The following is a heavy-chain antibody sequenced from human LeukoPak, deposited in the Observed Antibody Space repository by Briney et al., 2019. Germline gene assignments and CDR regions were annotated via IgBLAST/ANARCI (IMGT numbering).Heavy chain of an antibody. Sequence: GGSLRLSCAASGFTFSSYGMIWVRQAPGKGLEWVAYISSSGSTIYYADSVKGRFTISRDNAKNSLYLQMNSLRAEDTAVYYCAELGITMIGGVWGKGTTVTISS. CDR2: ISSSGSTI. V-gene: IGHV3-48*04. D-gene: IGHD3-10*02. CDR3: AELGITMIGGV. J-gene: IGHJ6*04. CDR1: GFTFSSYG.